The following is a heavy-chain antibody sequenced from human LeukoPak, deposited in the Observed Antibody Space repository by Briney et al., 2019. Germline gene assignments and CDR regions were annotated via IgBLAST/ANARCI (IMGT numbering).Heavy chain of an antibody. V-gene: IGHV5-51*01. Sequence: GESLQISCKGSGCTFTTFWIGRVRQLPGKGLEWMGIIHPGDSDTRYTPSFQGQVTISADKSLSTAYLQWSSLQASDTAMYYCARGSSYYNFWGQGTLVTVSS. CDR1: GCTFTTFW. D-gene: IGHD1-26*01. CDR2: IHPGDSDT. CDR3: ARGSSYYNF. J-gene: IGHJ4*02.